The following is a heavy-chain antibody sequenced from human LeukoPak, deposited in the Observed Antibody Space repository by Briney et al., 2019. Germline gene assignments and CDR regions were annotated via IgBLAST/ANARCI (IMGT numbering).Heavy chain of an antibody. CDR3: AREGYGPGIYPIDL. CDR1: GFPFDDYG. J-gene: IGHJ5*02. D-gene: IGHD3-10*01. CDR2: IGGSAINK. V-gene: IGHV3-21*01. Sequence: PGGSLRLSCAASGFPFDDYGMNWVRQAPGKGLEWVSSIGGSAINKHYADSVKGRFTISRDNAQKSLYLQMNSLRVDDTAMYYCAREGYGPGIYPIDLWGQGTLVTVSS.